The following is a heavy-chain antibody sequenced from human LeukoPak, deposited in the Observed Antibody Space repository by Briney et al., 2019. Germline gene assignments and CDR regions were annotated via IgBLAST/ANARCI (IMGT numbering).Heavy chain of an antibody. D-gene: IGHD1-26*01. Sequence: GGSLRLSCAASGFTFRSYSMNWVRQAPGKGLEWVSSISSSSGYIYYADSLKGRFTISRDNAKNSLYLQKNSLTAEDTAVYYCARDAGSGSFSTTIDCWGQGTLVTVSS. CDR2: ISSSSGYI. V-gene: IGHV3-21*01. CDR1: GFTFRSYS. CDR3: ARDAGSGSFSTTIDC. J-gene: IGHJ4*02.